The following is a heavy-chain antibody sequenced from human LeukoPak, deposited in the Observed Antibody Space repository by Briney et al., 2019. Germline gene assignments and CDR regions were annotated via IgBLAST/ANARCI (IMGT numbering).Heavy chain of an antibody. CDR3: ARGLGYCSSTSCPFDY. D-gene: IGHD2-2*01. J-gene: IGHJ4*02. CDR2: IIPIFGTA. CDR1: GGTFISYA. Sequence: ASVKVSCKASGGTFISYAISWVRRAPGQGLEWMGGIIPIFGTANYAQKFQGRVTITADESTSTAYMELSSLRSEDTAVYYCARGLGYCSSTSCPFDYWGQGTLVTVSS. V-gene: IGHV1-69*13.